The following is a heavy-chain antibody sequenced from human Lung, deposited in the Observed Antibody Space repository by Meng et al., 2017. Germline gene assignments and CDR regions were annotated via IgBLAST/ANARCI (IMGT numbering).Heavy chain of an antibody. D-gene: IGHD4-11*01. CDR2: INHSGST. CDR3: ARGPTTMAHDFDY. J-gene: IGHJ4*02. CDR1: GGYFSDYY. V-gene: IGHV4-34*01. Sequence: QVRLQQLGAGLLKPSETLSLTCVVSGGYFSDYYWSWIRQPPGKGLEWIGEINHSGSTNYNPSLESRATISVDTSQNNLSLKLSSVTAADSAVYYCARGPTTMAHDFDYWGQGTLVTVSS.